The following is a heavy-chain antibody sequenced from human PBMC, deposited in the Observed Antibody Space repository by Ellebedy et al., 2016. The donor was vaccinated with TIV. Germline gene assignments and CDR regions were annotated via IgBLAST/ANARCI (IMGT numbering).Heavy chain of an antibody. V-gene: IGHV1-24*01. CDR1: GYTLTELS. J-gene: IGHJ4*02. D-gene: IGHD3-10*01. CDR3: ARAPFVRFGELSLLAY. CDR2: FDPEDGET. Sequence: ASVKVSCXVSGYTLTELSMHWVRQAPGKGLEWMGGFDPEDGETIYAQKFQGRVTMTEDTSTDTAYMELSSLRSEDTAVYYCARAPFVRFGELSLLAYWGQGTLVTVSS.